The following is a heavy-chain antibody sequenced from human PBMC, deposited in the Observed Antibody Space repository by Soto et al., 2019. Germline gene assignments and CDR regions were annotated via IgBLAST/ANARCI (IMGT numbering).Heavy chain of an antibody. V-gene: IGHV3-48*03. CDR1: GFTFSSYE. CDR2: ISSSGSTI. CDR3: ARDREFPLKHFWSGYFRTTPIAEGMDV. Sequence: GGSLRLSCAASGFTFSSYEMNWVRQAPGKGLEWVSYISSSGSTIYYADSVKGRFTISRDNAKNSLYLQMNSLRAEDTAVYYCARDREFPLKHFWSGYFRTTPIAEGMDVWGQGTRVTVSS. J-gene: IGHJ6*02. D-gene: IGHD3-3*01.